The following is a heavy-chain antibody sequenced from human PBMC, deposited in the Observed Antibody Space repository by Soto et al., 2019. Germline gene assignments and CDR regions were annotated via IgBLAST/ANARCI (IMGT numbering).Heavy chain of an antibody. CDR3: AKDRTLLRGVSFDI. CDR1: SFTFDTYA. D-gene: IGHD2-15*01. Sequence: EVQLLESGGGLVQPGGSLRLSCAASSFTFDTYAMNWVRQAPGKGLEWVSTISGGGRSTYYADSVKGRFTISRDNSKNTLYLHMNSLRAEDTAIYYCAKDRTLLRGVSFDIWGQGTMVTVSS. J-gene: IGHJ3*02. CDR2: ISGGGRST. V-gene: IGHV3-23*01.